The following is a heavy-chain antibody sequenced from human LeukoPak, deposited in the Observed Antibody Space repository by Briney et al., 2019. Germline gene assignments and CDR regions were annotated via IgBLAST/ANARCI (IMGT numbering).Heavy chain of an antibody. Sequence: GASVKVSCKASGYTFTGYYMHWVRQAPGQGLEWMGWINPNSGGTNYAQKFQGRVTMTRDTSISTAYMELSRLRSDDTAVYYCASNILTGYYFGYFDYWGQGTLVTVSS. J-gene: IGHJ4*02. CDR2: INPNSGGT. V-gene: IGHV1-2*02. D-gene: IGHD3-9*01. CDR3: ASNILTGYYFGYFDY. CDR1: GYTFTGYY.